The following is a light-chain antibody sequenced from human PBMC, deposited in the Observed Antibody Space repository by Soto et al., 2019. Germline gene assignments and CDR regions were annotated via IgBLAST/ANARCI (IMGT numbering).Light chain of an antibody. CDR1: QSVSSNY. CDR2: GAS. J-gene: IGKJ4*02. Sequence: EIVLTQSPGTLSWSPGERATRSYSASQSVSSNYLAWYKQKPGQAPRLLIYGASSWATGIPDRFSGSGSGPDFTLTISRLEPEDFAVHYCQQYGTSPVTFAGGTKVEIK. CDR3: QQYGTSPVT. V-gene: IGKV3-20*01.